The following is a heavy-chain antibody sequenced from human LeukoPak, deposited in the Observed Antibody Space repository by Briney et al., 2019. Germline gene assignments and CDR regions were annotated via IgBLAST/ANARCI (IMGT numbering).Heavy chain of an antibody. CDR3: AKDELTEYYDFWSGSPHFVDY. CDR1: GFTFSSYA. D-gene: IGHD3-3*01. V-gene: IGHV3-23*01. CDR2: ISGSGGST. Sequence: GGSLRLSCAASGFTFSSYAMSWVRQAPGKWLEWVSAISGSGGSTYYADSVKGRFTISRDNSKNTLYLQMNSLRAEDTAVYYCAKDELTEYYDFWSGSPHFVDYWGQGTLVTVSS. J-gene: IGHJ4*02.